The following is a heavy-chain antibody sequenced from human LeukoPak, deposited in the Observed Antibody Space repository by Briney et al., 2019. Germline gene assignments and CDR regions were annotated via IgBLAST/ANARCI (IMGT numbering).Heavy chain of an antibody. CDR1: GGSFSGYY. CDR2: INHSGST. Sequence: PSETLSLTCAVCGGSFSGYYWSWIRQPPGKGLEWIGEINHSGSTNYNPSLKSRVTISVDTSKNQFSLKLSSVTAADTAVYYCARVTTGFVWYLDYWGQGTLVTVSS. J-gene: IGHJ4*02. D-gene: IGHD1-1*01. CDR3: ARVTTGFVWYLDY. V-gene: IGHV4-34*01.